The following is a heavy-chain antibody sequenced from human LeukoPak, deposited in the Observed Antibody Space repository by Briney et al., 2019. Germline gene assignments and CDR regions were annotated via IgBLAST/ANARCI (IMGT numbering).Heavy chain of an antibody. CDR2: IIPIFGTA. D-gene: IGHD2-2*02. V-gene: IGHV1-69*13. CDR1: GGTFSSYA. Sequence: SVKVSCNASGGTFSSYAISWVRQAPGQGLEWMGGIIPIFGTANYAQKFQGRVTITADESTSTAYMELSSLRSEDTAVYYCARPHCSSTSCYTSNWFDPGGQGTLVTVSS. CDR3: ARPHCSSTSCYTSNWFDP. J-gene: IGHJ5*02.